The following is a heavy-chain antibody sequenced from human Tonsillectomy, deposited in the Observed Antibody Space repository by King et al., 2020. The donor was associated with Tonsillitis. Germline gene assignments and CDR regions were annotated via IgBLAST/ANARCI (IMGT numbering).Heavy chain of an antibody. Sequence: VQLVESGGGVVQPGRSLRLSCAASGFIFSNCAMHWVRQAPGKGPEWVAVVSFDGIDKYYGDSVKGRFTISRDNSKKTVYLQMNSLRAEDTAVYYCAKDRGGNILTGYYSILDYWGQGALVTVSS. CDR3: AKDRGGNILTGYYSILDY. CDR2: VSFDGIDK. CDR1: GFIFSNCA. D-gene: IGHD3-9*01. J-gene: IGHJ4*02. V-gene: IGHV3-30*18.